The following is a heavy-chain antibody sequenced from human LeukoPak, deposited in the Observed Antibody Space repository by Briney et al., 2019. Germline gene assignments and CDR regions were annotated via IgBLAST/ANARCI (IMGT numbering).Heavy chain of an antibody. Sequence: PSETLSLTCTVSGGSISSYYWSWIRQPPGKGLEWIGYIYYSGSTNYNPYLKSRVTISVDTSKNQFSLKLSSVTAADTAVYYCARDYSSSWYESDAFDIWGQGTMVTVSS. CDR1: GGSISSYY. CDR2: IYYSGST. D-gene: IGHD6-13*01. V-gene: IGHV4-59*01. J-gene: IGHJ3*02. CDR3: ARDYSSSWYESDAFDI.